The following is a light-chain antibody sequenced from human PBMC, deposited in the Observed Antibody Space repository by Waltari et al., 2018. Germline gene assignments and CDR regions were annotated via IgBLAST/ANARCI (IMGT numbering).Light chain of an antibody. CDR3: QQYKKVWT. V-gene: IGKV1-5*03. Sequence: DIQMTQSPSTLSASVGDRVTITCRPSESINSWLAWYQQKPGKAPKLLIYKASNLESGVPSRFSGSGSGTEFTLTISSLQPDDSASYHCQQYKKVWTFGQGTKVEIK. CDR2: KAS. CDR1: ESINSW. J-gene: IGKJ1*01.